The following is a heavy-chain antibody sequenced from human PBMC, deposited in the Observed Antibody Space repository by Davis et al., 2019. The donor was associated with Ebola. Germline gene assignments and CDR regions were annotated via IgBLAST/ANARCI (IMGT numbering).Heavy chain of an antibody. CDR2: ISYGGST. CDR3: ASWGREGY. D-gene: IGHD3-16*01. V-gene: IGHV4-31*01. J-gene: IGHJ4*02. Sequence: SETLSLTCTVSGASISSDDYYWTWIRQHPGKGLEWIGYISYGGSTYYNPSLKSQVTISVDTSKNQFSLKLSSVTAADTAVYYCASWGREGYWGQGTLVTVSS. CDR1: GASISSDDYY.